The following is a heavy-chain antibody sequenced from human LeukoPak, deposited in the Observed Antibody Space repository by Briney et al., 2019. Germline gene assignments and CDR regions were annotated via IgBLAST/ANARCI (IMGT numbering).Heavy chain of an antibody. V-gene: IGHV4-59*08. J-gene: IGHJ5*02. CDR1: GGSISSYY. D-gene: IGHD3-3*01. CDR2: IYYSGST. Sequence: PSETLTLTCTASGGSISSYYWSWIRQPPGKGLEWIGYIYYSGSTNYNPSLKSRVTISVDTSKNKFSPKLSSVTAADTAVYYCARGYYDFSKHWFDPWGQGTLVTVSS. CDR3: ARGYYDFSKHWFDP.